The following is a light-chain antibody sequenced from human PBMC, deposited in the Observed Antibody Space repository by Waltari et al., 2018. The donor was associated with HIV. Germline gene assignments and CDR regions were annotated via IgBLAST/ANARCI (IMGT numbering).Light chain of an antibody. Sequence: VLTQSPGTLSLSPGERATLSCRASRSVGSTYFGWYQQKSGQPPRLLVYGTSNRVAGIPDRFSGSGSGTDFTLTISRLEPEDSAVYYCREFDDDSWSFGHGTKVEI. CDR3: REFDDDSWS. V-gene: IGKV3-20*01. CDR2: GTS. J-gene: IGKJ1*01. CDR1: RSVGSTY.